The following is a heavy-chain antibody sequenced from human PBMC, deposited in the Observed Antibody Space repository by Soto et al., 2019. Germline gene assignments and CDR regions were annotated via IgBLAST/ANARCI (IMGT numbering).Heavy chain of an antibody. Sequence: HPGGSLRLSCAASGFTFSSYWMHWVHQAPGKGLVWVSRINSDGSSTSYADSVKGRFTISRDNAKNTLYLQMNSLRAEDTAVYYCARGHYYGSGSYPGGYWGQGTLVTVSS. CDR1: GFTFSSYW. J-gene: IGHJ4*02. CDR2: INSDGSST. D-gene: IGHD3-10*01. CDR3: ARGHYYGSGSYPGGY. V-gene: IGHV3-74*01.